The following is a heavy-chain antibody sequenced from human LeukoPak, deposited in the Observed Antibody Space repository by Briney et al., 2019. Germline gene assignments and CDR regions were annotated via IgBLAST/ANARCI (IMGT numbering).Heavy chain of an antibody. V-gene: IGHV4-34*01. J-gene: IGHJ3*02. Sequence: PSETLSLTCAVYGGSFSGYYWSWIRQPPGKGLEWIGEINHSGSTYYNPSLKSRVTISVDTSKNQFSLKLSSVTAADTAVYYCAREPGMGYYDSSGYYARGAFDIWGQGTMVTVSS. CDR1: GGSFSGYY. CDR3: AREPGMGYYDSSGYYARGAFDI. D-gene: IGHD3-22*01. CDR2: INHSGST.